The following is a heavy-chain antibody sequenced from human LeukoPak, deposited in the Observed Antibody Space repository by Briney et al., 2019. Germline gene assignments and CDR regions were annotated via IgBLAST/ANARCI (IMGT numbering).Heavy chain of an antibody. CDR1: GGSISSSSYY. CDR3: ARPYLPATRFDY. Sequence: PSETLSLTCTVSGGSISSSSYYWGWIRQPPGKGLEWIGSIYHSGRTFYNPSLKSRVTISVDTSKNQFSLKLTSVTAADTAVYYCARPYLPATRFDYWGQGTPVTVSS. CDR2: IYHSGRT. D-gene: IGHD5-24*01. V-gene: IGHV4-39*07. J-gene: IGHJ4*02.